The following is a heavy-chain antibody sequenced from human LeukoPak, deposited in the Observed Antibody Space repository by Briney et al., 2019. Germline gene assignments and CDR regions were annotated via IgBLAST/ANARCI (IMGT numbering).Heavy chain of an antibody. CDR3: ARASVLMVYAHSL. D-gene: IGHD2-8*01. J-gene: IGHJ4*02. V-gene: IGHV4-61*01. CDR1: GGSISSSSYY. CDR2: IYYSGST. Sequence: SETLSLTCTVSGGSISSSSYYWSWIRQPPGKGLEWIGYIYYSGSTNYNPSLKSRVTISVDTSKNQFSLKLSSVTAADTAVYYCARASVLMVYAHSLWGQGTLVTVSS.